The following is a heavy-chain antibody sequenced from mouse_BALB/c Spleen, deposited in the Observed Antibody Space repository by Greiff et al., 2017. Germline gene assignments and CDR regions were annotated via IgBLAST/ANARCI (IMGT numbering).Heavy chain of an antibody. D-gene: IGHD1-1*01. CDR3: TISTTVVATPAWFAY. CDR2: IYPSDSYT. Sequence: VQLQQPGAELVRPGASVKLSCKASGYTFTSYWINWVKQRPGQGLEWIGNIYPSDSYTNYNQKFKDKATLTVDKSSSTAYMQLSSPTSEDSAVYYCTISTTVVATPAWFAYWGQGTLVTVSA. V-gene: IGHV1-69*02. CDR1: GYTFTSYW. J-gene: IGHJ3*01.